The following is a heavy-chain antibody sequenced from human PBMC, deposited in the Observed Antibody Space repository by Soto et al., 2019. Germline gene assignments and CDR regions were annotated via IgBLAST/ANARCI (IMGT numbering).Heavy chain of an antibody. CDR2: INAGNGNT. CDR3: AREYYDFWSGYHPLDY. Sequence: GAPVKVSCKASGYTFTSYAMHWVRQAPGQRLEWMGWINAGNGNTKYSQKFQGRVTITRDTSASTAYMELSGLRSEDTAVYYCAREYYDFWSGYHPLDYWGQGTLVTVSS. CDR1: GYTFTSYA. V-gene: IGHV1-3*01. D-gene: IGHD3-3*01. J-gene: IGHJ4*02.